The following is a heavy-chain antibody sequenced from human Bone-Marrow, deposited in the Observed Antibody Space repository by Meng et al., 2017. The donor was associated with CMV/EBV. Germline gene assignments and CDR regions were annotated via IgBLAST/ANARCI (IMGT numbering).Heavy chain of an antibody. CDR3: AKALLAYYGMDV. CDR2: ISWDGGST. Sequence: GGSLKISCAASGFTFDDYAMHWVRQAPGKGLEWVSLISWDGGSTYYADSVKGRFTISRDSSNNSLYLQMNSLRAEDTALYYCAKALLAYYGMDVWGQGTTVTVSS. J-gene: IGHJ6*02. D-gene: IGHD3-3*02. V-gene: IGHV3-43D*03. CDR1: GFTFDDYA.